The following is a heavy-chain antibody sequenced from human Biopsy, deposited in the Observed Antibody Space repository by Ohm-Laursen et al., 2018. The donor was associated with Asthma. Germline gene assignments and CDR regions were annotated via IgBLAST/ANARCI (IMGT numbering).Heavy chain of an antibody. CDR3: ARTHERWTSIQDDALDI. Sequence: SLRLSCSASGFSISIYDIHWVRQAPGKGLEWVAVISYDGGNKFYGDSVKGRFTLSRDNSRNTLYLQMNSLRVEDTAIYYCARTHERWTSIQDDALDIWGQGTMVIVSS. D-gene: IGHD4-23*01. V-gene: IGHV3-30*03. J-gene: IGHJ3*02. CDR2: ISYDGGNK. CDR1: GFSISIYD.